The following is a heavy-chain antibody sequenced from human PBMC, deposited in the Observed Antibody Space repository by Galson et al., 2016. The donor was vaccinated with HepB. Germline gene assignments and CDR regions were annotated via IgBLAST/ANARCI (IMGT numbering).Heavy chain of an antibody. D-gene: IGHD6-13*01. CDR2: ISAYNANT. V-gene: IGHV1-18*01. Sequence: SVKVSCKASGYTFTSYGISWVRQAPGQGLEWMGWISAYNANTNYAQKLQGRATMTTNTSNSPAYMELRSLRFDDTAEYYCARGPSLVTEYSNNCPHFDNWGQGTLVTVSS. CDR3: ARGPSLVTEYSNNCPHFDN. J-gene: IGHJ4*02. CDR1: GYTFTSYG.